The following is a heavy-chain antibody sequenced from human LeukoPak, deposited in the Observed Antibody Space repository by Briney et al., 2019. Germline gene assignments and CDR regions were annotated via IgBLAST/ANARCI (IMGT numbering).Heavy chain of an antibody. CDR1: GGSISSGSYS. V-gene: IGHV4-30-2*01. D-gene: IGHD7-27*01. Sequence: SETASLTCAVSGGSISSGSYSWGWIRQPPGQGLEWIGYIYPRGSTYYNPSLKSRVILSLDKSANQFSLNRSSVTAADTAVYYCARFSPRAMGNYLDFWGQGTLVTVSS. CDR3: ARFSPRAMGNYLDF. J-gene: IGHJ4*02. CDR2: IYPRGST.